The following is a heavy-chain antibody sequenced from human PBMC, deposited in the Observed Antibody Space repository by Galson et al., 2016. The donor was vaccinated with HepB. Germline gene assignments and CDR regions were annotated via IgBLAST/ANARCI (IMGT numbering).Heavy chain of an antibody. Sequence: SLRLSCAASGFTFRSHAMSWVRQAPGRGLEWLSSITAGSTSAFYADSVKGRLTMSRDNSKNTLYLQMNSLRAEDTAIYYCARDPASFYYDSRFHLLDYWGQGTLVTVSS. J-gene: IGHJ4*02. V-gene: IGHV3-23*01. D-gene: IGHD3-22*01. CDR2: ITAGSTSA. CDR3: ARDPASFYYDSRFHLLDY. CDR1: GFTFRSHA.